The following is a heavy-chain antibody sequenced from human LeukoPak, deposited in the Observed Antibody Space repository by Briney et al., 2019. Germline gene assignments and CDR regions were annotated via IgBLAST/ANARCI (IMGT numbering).Heavy chain of an antibody. CDR1: GGSISSSSYY. V-gene: IGHV4-39*01. J-gene: IGHJ4*02. Sequence: SETLSLTCTVSGGSISSSSYYWGWIRQPPGKGLEWIGSIYYSGSTYYNPSLKSRVAISVDTSKNQFSLKLSSVTAADTAVYYCSRVSTVTTVYFDYWGQGTLVTVSS. CDR2: IYYSGST. D-gene: IGHD4-17*01. CDR3: SRVSTVTTVYFDY.